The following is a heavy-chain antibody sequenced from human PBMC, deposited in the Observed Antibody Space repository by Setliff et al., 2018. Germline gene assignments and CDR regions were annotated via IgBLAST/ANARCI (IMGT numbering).Heavy chain of an antibody. CDR3: AKAWDLEPYCADGRCYQPLDV. CDR2: ISAYNGNT. CDR1: GYTFTSYD. V-gene: IGHV1-18*01. J-gene: IGHJ6*04. Sequence: ASVKVSCKASGYTFTSYDINWVRQAPGQGLEWMGWISAYNGNTNYAQKLQGRVTMTTDTSTSTAYMELRSLRSDDTALYYCAKAWDLEPYCADGRCYQPLDVWGKGTTVTVSS. D-gene: IGHD2-15*01.